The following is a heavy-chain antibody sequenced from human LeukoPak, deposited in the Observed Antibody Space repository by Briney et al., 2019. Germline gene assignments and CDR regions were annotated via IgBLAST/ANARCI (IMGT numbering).Heavy chain of an antibody. V-gene: IGHV1-69*04. CDR1: GGTFSSYA. CDR2: IIPILGIA. Sequence: SVKVSCKASGGTFSSYAISWVRQAPGQGLEWMGRIIPILGIANYAQKFQGRVTITAGKSTSTAYMELSSLRSEDTAVYYCARSRRRIAAAGRYYYYGMDVWGQGTTVTVSS. CDR3: ARSRRRIAAAGRYYYYGMDV. J-gene: IGHJ6*02. D-gene: IGHD6-13*01.